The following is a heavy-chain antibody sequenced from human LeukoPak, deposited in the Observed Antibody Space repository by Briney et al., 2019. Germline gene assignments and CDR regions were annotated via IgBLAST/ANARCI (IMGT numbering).Heavy chain of an antibody. CDR1: GFTFSGYG. V-gene: IGHV3-30*18. CDR3: AKGVNYYDSSGYSLDAFDI. D-gene: IGHD3-22*01. Sequence: GGSLRLSCAASGFTFSGYGMHWVRQAPGKGLEWVAVISYDGSNKYYADSVKGRFTISRDNSKNTLYLQMNSLRAEDTAVYYCAKGVNYYDSSGYSLDAFDIWGQGTMVTVSS. CDR2: ISYDGSNK. J-gene: IGHJ3*02.